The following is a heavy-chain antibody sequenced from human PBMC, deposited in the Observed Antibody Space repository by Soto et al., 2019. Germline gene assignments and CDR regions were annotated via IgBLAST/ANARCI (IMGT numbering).Heavy chain of an antibody. CDR3: ARGGYCSSTSCPSDGMDV. CDR2: ISSSSSTI. CDR1: GFTFSSYS. V-gene: IGHV3-48*02. J-gene: IGHJ6*02. Sequence: EVQLVESGGGLVQPGGSLRLSCAASGFTFSSYSMNWVRQAPGKGLEWVSYISSSSSTIYYADSVKGRFTISRDNAKNSLYLQMNSLRDEDTAVYYCARGGYCSSTSCPSDGMDVWGQGTTVTVSS. D-gene: IGHD2-2*01.